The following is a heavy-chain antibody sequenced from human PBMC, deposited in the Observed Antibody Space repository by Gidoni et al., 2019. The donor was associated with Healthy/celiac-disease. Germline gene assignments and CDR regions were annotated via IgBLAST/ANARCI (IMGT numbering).Heavy chain of an antibody. CDR3: ARDCQWLVHAFDI. V-gene: IGHV3-30-3*01. J-gene: IGHJ3*02. CDR1: GCTFSSYA. D-gene: IGHD6-19*01. Sequence: QVQLGESGGGVVQPGRFLRLSCAASGCTFSSYAMHWVRQAPGKGLEWVAVISYDGSNKYYADSVKGRFTISRDNSKNTLYLQMNSLRAEDTAVYYCARDCQWLVHAFDIWGQGTMVTVSS. CDR2: ISYDGSNK.